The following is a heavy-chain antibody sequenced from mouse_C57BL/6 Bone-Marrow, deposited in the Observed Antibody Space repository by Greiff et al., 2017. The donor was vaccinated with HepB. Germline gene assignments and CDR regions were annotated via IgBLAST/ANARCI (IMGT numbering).Heavy chain of an antibody. CDR1: GYTFTDHT. V-gene: IGHV1-78*01. CDR3: AREAQATPYYFDY. Sequence: VKLMESDAELVKPGASVKISCKVSGYTFTDHTIHWMKQRPEQGLEWIGYIYPRDGSTKYNEKFKGKATLTADKSSSTAYMQLNSLTSEDSAVYFCAREAQATPYYFDYWGQGTTLTVSS. J-gene: IGHJ2*01. CDR2: IYPRDGST. D-gene: IGHD3-2*02.